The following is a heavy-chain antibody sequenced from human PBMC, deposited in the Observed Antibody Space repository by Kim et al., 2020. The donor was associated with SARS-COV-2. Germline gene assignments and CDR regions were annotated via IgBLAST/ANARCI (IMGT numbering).Heavy chain of an antibody. CDR3: AREWQGWFDP. V-gene: IGHV4-34*01. CDR2: INHSGST. D-gene: IGHD2-8*01. Sequence: SETLSLTCAVYGGSFSGYYWSWIRQPPGKGLEWIGEINHSGSTNYNPSLKSRVTISVDTSKKQFSLKLSSVTAADTAVYYCAREWQGWFDPWGQGTLVTVSS. J-gene: IGHJ5*02. CDR1: GGSFSGYY.